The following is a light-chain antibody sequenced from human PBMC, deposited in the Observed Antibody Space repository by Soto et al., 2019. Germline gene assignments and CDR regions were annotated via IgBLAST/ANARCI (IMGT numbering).Light chain of an antibody. J-gene: IGKJ1*01. CDR3: HQTYSTPPT. CDR1: QSISTY. CDR2: AAS. V-gene: IGKV1-39*01. Sequence: DIQMTQSPSALSASVGDRVTITCLASQSISTYLNCYQQKAGLAPTLLIYAASSLQSGVPSRFSGSGSGKDFTITISSLQPEDFATYYCHQTYSTPPTFGQVTKVAIK.